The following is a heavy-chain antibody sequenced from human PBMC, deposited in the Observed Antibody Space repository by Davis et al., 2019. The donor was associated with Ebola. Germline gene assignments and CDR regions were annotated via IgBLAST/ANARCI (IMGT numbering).Heavy chain of an antibody. Sequence: PGGSLRLSCAASRFTFRGYAMSWVRQAPGKGLEWVSFISSDSNYIYYADSVKGRFTISRDNAKNSLYLQMNTLGAGDTAVYYCASLRCVGYCSNGFDLWGQGTLVTVSS. CDR3: ASLRCVGYCSNGFDL. CDR1: RFTFRGYA. CDR2: ISSDSNYI. J-gene: IGHJ4*02. D-gene: IGHD2-21*01. V-gene: IGHV3-21*06.